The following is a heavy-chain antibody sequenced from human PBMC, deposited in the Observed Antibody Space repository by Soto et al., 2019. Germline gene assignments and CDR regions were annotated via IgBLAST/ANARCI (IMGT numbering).Heavy chain of an antibody. V-gene: IGHV3-23*01. J-gene: IGHJ3*02. CDR2: ITKTGRST. CDR3: TKDAEAYDFAFDR. Sequence: GGSLRLSCGTSGFSFSNYGMNWVRQAPGKGLEWVSGITKTGRSTFIADSVRGRFTISRDNLKNIMYLQMNSLRVDDTALYYCTKDAEAYDFAFDRWGQGTTVTVSS. D-gene: IGHD3-3*01. CDR1: GFSFSNYG.